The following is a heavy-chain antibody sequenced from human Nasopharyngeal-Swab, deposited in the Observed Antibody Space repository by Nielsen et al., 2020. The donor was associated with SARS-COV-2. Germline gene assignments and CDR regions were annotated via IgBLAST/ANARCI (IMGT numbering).Heavy chain of an antibody. CDR3: ARDRDCSGGSCYSSTNDAFDI. CDR2: ISAYNGNT. Sequence: ASVKVSCKASGYTFTSYGISWVRQAPGQGLEWMGWISAYNGNTNYAQKLQGRVTMTTDTSTSTAYMELRSLRSDDTAVYYCARDRDCSGGSCYSSTNDAFDIWGQGTMVTVSS. D-gene: IGHD2-15*01. CDR1: GYTFTSYG. J-gene: IGHJ3*02. V-gene: IGHV1-18*01.